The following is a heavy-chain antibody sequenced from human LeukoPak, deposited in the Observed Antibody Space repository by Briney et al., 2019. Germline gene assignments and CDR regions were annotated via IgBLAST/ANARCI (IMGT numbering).Heavy chain of an antibody. J-gene: IGHJ6*03. Sequence: SETLSLTCTVSGGSISSYYWSWIRQPAGKGLEWIGRIYTSGSTNYNPSLKSRVTMSVDTSKNQFSLKLSSVTAADTAVYYCARVGTMVRGVITHYYYYYMDVWGKGTTVTISS. D-gene: IGHD3-10*01. CDR3: ARVGTMVRGVITHYYYYYMDV. CDR1: GGSISSYY. CDR2: IYTSGST. V-gene: IGHV4-4*07.